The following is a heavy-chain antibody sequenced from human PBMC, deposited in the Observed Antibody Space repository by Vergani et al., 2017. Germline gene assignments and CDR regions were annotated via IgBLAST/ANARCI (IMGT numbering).Heavy chain of an antibody. V-gene: IGHV4-59*08. Sequence: QVQLQESGPGLVKPSETLSLTCTVSGGSISSYYWSWIRQPPGKGLEWIGYIYYSGSTNYNPSLKSRVTISVDTSKNQFSLKLSSVTAADTAVYYCARLVGLCYYYFWGQGTLVTVSS. J-gene: IGHJ4*02. D-gene: IGHD3-22*01. CDR1: GGSISSYY. CDR3: ARLVGLCYYYF. CDR2: IYYSGST.